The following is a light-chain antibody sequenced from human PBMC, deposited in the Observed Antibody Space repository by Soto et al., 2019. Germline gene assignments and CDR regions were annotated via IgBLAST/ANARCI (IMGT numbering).Light chain of an antibody. Sequence: QSALTQPASVSGSPGQSITISCTGTSSDVATYNLVSWYQQRPGTAPQLIIYEVTKRPSGVSTRFSGSQSGNTAYLTISGLQADDEADYYCCSRVFGGGTQLTVL. CDR3: CSRV. V-gene: IGLV2-23*02. J-gene: IGLJ3*02. CDR2: EVT. CDR1: SSDVATYNL.